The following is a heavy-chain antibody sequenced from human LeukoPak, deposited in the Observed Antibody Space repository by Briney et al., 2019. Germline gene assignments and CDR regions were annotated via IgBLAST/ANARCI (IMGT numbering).Heavy chain of an antibody. CDR2: ISYDGSNK. D-gene: IGHD3-3*01. J-gene: IGHJ4*02. Sequence: PGRSLRLSCAASGFTFSSYGMHWVRQAPGKGLEWVAVISYDGSNKYYADSAKGRFTISRDNSKNTLCLQMNSLRAEDTAVYYCAKDRPGFWSGYYTRGFYYFDYWGQGTLVTVSS. V-gene: IGHV3-30*18. CDR3: AKDRPGFWSGYYTRGFYYFDY. CDR1: GFTFSSYG.